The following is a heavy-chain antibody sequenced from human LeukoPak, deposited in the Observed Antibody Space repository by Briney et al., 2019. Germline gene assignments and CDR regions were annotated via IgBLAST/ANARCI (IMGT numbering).Heavy chain of an antibody. CDR2: IGTAGDA. J-gene: IGHJ4*02. Sequence: QTGGPLRLSCAASGFTFSSYDMHWVRQATGKGLEWVSAIGTAGDAYYPGSVKGRFTISRENAKNSLYLQMNSLRAGDTAVYYCARGRVFDYWGQGTLVTVSS. V-gene: IGHV3-13*01. CDR1: GFTFSSYD. CDR3: ARGRVFDY.